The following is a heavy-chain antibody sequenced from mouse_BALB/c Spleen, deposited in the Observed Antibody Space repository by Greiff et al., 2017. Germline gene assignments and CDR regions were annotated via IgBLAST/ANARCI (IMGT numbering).Heavy chain of an antibody. J-gene: IGHJ4*01. V-gene: IGHV5-17*02. CDR2: ISSGSSTI. D-gene: IGHD1-1*01. CDR3: ARLEDTTIPY. Sequence: EVHLVESGGGLVQPGGSRKLSCAASGFTFSSFGMHWVRQAPEKGLEWVAYISSGSSTIYYADTVKGRFTISRDNPKNTLFLQMTSLRSEDTAMYYCARLEDTTIPYWGQGTSVTVSS. CDR1: GFTFSSFG.